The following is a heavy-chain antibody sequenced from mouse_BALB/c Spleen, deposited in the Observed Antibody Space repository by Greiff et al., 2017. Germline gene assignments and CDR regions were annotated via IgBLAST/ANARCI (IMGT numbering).Heavy chain of an antibody. Sequence: EVMLVESGGGLVQPGGSLKLSCAASGFTFSSYTMSWVRQTPEKRLEWVAYISNGGGSTYYPDTVKGRFTISRDNAKNTLYLQMSSLKSEDTAMYYCARRGEYYDYGRGYAMDYWGQGTSVTVSS. CDR3: ARRGEYYDYGRGYAMDY. J-gene: IGHJ4*01. CDR2: ISNGGGST. CDR1: GFTFSSYT. D-gene: IGHD2-4*01. V-gene: IGHV5-12-2*01.